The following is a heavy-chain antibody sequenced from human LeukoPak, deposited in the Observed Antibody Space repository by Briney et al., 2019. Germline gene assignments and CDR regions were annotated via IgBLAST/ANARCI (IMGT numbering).Heavy chain of an antibody. D-gene: IGHD2-15*01. CDR2: VHYSGST. CDR3: ARSYCSDTCYAVGAFDI. Sequence: SGTLSLTCAVSGASISSSSHYWGWIRQPPGKGLEWMGSVHYSGSTYYNPTLKTRVTISVDLSQNQFSLRLSSVTAADTAAYSCARSYCSDTCYAVGAFDIWGQGTVVTVSS. J-gene: IGHJ3*02. CDR1: GASISSSSHY. V-gene: IGHV4-39*01.